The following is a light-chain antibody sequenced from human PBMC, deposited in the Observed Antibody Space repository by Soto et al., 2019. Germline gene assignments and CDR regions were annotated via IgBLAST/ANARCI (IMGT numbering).Light chain of an antibody. CDR1: QSVERY. V-gene: IGKV3-11*01. J-gene: IGKJ5*01. Sequence: VLTQSPATLSLSPGGRATLSCRASQSVERYLAWYQQKPGQAPRLLIYDTFNRATGIPARFSGSGSGTDFTLTISSLEPEDFAIYYCQQRKTWPPITFGQGTRL. CDR3: QQRKTWPPIT. CDR2: DTF.